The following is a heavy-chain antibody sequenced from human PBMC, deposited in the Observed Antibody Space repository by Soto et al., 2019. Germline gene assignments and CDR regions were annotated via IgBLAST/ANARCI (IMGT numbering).Heavy chain of an antibody. V-gene: IGHV3-21*01. Sequence: GGSLRLSCAASGFTFSSYSMNWVRQAPGKGLEWVSSISSSSSYIYYADSVKGRFTISRDNAKNSLYLQMNSLRAEDTAVYYSAREMDPHHYDFWSGYPNNWFDPWGQGTLVTVSS. J-gene: IGHJ5*02. CDR2: ISSSSSYI. D-gene: IGHD3-3*01. CDR1: GFTFSSYS. CDR3: AREMDPHHYDFWSGYPNNWFDP.